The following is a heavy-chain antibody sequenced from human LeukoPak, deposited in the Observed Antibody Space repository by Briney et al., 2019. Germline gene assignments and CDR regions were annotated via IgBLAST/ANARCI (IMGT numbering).Heavy chain of an antibody. CDR1: GFTLSYYG. CDR2: ISSSSSTI. J-gene: IGHJ4*02. CDR3: ARETPEYD. V-gene: IGHV3-48*02. D-gene: IGHD6-6*01. Sequence: PGGSLRLSCAVSGFTLSYYGMSWVRQAPGKGLEWVSYISSSSSTIYYADSVKGRFTISRDNAKNSLYLQMNSLRDEDTAVYYCARETPEYDWGQGTLVTVSS.